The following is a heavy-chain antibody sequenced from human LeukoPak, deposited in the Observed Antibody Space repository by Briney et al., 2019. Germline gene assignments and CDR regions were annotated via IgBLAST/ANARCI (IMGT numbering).Heavy chain of an antibody. J-gene: IGHJ5*02. D-gene: IGHD6-6*01. CDR2: IYYSGST. CDR3: ARDQGSPTGFDP. V-gene: IGHV4-59*01. Sequence: SETLSLTCTVSGGAISSYYWSWIRQPPGKGLEWIGYIYYSGSTNYSPSLKSRVTISVDTSKNQFSLKLSSVTAADTAVYYCARDQGSPTGFDPWGQGTLVTVSS. CDR1: GGAISSYY.